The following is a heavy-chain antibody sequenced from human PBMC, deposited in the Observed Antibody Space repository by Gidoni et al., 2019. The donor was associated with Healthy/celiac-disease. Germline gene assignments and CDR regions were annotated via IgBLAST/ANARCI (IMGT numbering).Heavy chain of an antibody. CDR3: ARKVAVAAGGVDL. V-gene: IGHV4-34*01. CDR1: GGSFSGYY. D-gene: IGHD6-19*01. J-gene: IGHJ2*01. CDR2: INHSGST. Sequence: QVQLQQWGAGLLKPSETLSLTCAVYGGSFSGYYWSWIRQPPGKGLEWIGEINHSGSTNYNPSLKSRGTISVDTSKNQFSLKLSSVTAADTAVYYCARKVAVAAGGVDLWGRGTLVTVSS.